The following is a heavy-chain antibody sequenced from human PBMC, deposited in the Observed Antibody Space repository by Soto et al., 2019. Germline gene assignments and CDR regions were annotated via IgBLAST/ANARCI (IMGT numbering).Heavy chain of an antibody. CDR2: ISPYSGHT. CDR1: GYTFSSYG. V-gene: IGHV1-18*04. D-gene: IGHD2-8*01. J-gene: IGHJ6*02. CDR3: ARDRCTTAKCYTHHLDV. Sequence: QGQLVQSGGEVTKPGASVKVSCNSSGYTFSSYGISWVRQAPGQVLEWMGWISPYSGHTKEAPKGQGRITLTTETSTGTAYMELRSLASDYTAVYYCARDRCTTAKCYTHHLDVWGQGTTVIVSS.